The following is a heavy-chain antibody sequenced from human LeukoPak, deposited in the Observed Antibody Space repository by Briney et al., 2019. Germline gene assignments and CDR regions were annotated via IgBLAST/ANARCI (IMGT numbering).Heavy chain of an antibody. V-gene: IGHV3-23*01. CDR2: ISASGAGT. J-gene: IGHJ4*02. Sequence: GGSLRLSCAASGFTFSRYAMSWVRQAPGKGLEWVSAISASGAGTYNVDSVKGRFTISRDNSKNTLYLQMSSLRAEDTALYYCAKVDNIAAAGTFDYWGQGTLVTVSS. CDR3: AKVDNIAAAGTFDY. CDR1: GFTFSRYA. D-gene: IGHD6-13*01.